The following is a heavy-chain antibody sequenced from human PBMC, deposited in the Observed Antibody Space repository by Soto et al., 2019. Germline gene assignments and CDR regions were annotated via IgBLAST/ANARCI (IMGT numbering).Heavy chain of an antibody. V-gene: IGHV3-53*01. Sequence: EVQLVESGGGLIQPGGSLRLSCAVSGFTVSNNYMSWVRQAPGKGLEGVSVIYSGGYTAYGDSVKGRFTISRDNSKNTLNLKMKSRGADEAGVYCGGTTPGGGGYWGQGTLVTVSS. J-gene: IGHJ4*02. CDR2: IYSGGYT. CDR1: GFTVSNNY. CDR3: GTTPGGGGY. D-gene: IGHD1-1*01.